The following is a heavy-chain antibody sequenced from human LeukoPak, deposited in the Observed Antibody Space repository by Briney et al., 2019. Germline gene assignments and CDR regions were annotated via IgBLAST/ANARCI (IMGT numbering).Heavy chain of an antibody. J-gene: IGHJ2*01. Sequence: SQTLSHTCVNSGDCASSTTTSSNWIRQSPSRGLEWLGRTYYRSKWFNDYAVSVGSRITINPDTSKNQFSLKLNSVTPEDTAVYYCASGTTGTTRGYWNFDHWGRGTLVTVSS. V-gene: IGHV6-1*01. D-gene: IGHD1-1*01. CDR3: ASGTTGTTRGYWNFDH. CDR1: GDCASSTTTS. CDR2: TYYRSKWFN.